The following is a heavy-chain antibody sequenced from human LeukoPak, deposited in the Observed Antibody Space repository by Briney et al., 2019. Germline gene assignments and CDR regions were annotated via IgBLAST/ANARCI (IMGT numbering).Heavy chain of an antibody. CDR1: VYTLTELS. Sequence: ASVKVSCKVSVYTLTELSMHGVRQAPGKGLAGMGGFDPEDGETIYAQKFQGRVTMTEDTSTDTAYMELSSLRSEDTAVYYCATAPFYDYIWGSYRRDYFDYWGQGTLVTVSS. J-gene: IGHJ4*02. CDR2: FDPEDGET. CDR3: ATAPFYDYIWGSYRRDYFDY. V-gene: IGHV1-24*01. D-gene: IGHD3-16*02.